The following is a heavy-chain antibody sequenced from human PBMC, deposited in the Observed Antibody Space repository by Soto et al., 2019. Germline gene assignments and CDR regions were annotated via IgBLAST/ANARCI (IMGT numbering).Heavy chain of an antibody. Sequence: GGSLRLSCAASGFTFSSYGMHCVRQAPGKGLEWLGVISYDGSNKYYADSVKGRFTISRDNSKNTLYLQMNSLRAEDTAVYYCAKDLKKYNWNYYGPGGFDPWGQGTLVTVS. CDR1: GFTFSSYG. D-gene: IGHD1-20*01. J-gene: IGHJ5*02. CDR3: AKDLKKYNWNYYGPGGFDP. V-gene: IGHV3-30*18. CDR2: ISYDGSNK.